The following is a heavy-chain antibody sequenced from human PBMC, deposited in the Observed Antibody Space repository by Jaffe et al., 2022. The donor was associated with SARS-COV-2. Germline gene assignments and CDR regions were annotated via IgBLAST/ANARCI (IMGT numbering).Heavy chain of an antibody. Sequence: QVQLQESGPGLVKPSQTLSLTCTVSGGSISSGSYYWSWIRQPAGKGLEWIGRIYTSGSTNYNPSLKSRVTISVDTSKNQFSLKLSSVTAADTAVYYCAREPTITMVRGVIAYFDYWGQGTLVTVSS. V-gene: IGHV4-61*02. CDR3: AREPTITMVRGVIAYFDY. CDR1: GGSISSGSYY. D-gene: IGHD3-10*01. J-gene: IGHJ4*02. CDR2: IYTSGST.